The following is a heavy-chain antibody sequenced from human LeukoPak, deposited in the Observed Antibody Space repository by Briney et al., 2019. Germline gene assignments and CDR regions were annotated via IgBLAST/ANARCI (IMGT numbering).Heavy chain of an antibody. CDR1: GGSISSSNW. J-gene: IGHJ4*02. CDR3: ARVRYYYGSSFDY. Sequence: PSETPSLTCAVSGGSISSSNWWSWVRQPPGKGLEWIGEIYHSGSTNYNPSLKSRVTISVDKSKNQFSLKLSSVTAADTAVYYCARVRYYYGSSFDYWGQGTLVTVSS. V-gene: IGHV4-4*02. D-gene: IGHD3-10*01. CDR2: IYHSGST.